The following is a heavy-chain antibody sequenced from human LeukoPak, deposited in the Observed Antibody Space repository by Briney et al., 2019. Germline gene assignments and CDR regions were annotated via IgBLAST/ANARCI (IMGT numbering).Heavy chain of an antibody. D-gene: IGHD3-10*01. CDR2: IYYSGST. J-gene: IGHJ5*02. V-gene: IGHV4-30-4*01. CDR1: GGSISSGHYY. Sequence: SETLSLTCTVSGGSISSGHYYWSWIRQPPGKGLEWIGYIYYSGSTYYNPALKSRVTISVDTSKNQFSLKLSSVTAADTAVYYCAREAMVRGVPGSWFDPWGQGTLVTVSS. CDR3: AREAMVRGVPGSWFDP.